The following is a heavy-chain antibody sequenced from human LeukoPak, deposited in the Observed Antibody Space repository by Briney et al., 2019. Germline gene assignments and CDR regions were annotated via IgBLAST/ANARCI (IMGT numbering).Heavy chain of an antibody. J-gene: IGHJ4*02. V-gene: IGHV3-21*01. CDR2: ISSSSSYI. CDR3: AREWDYYDSSGYPHFDY. D-gene: IGHD3-22*01. Sequence: PGGSLRLSCAASGFTFSSYSMTWVRQAPGKGLEWVSSISSSSSYIYYADSVKGRFTISRDNAKNSLYLQMNSLRAEDTAVYYCAREWDYYDSSGYPHFDYWGQGTLVTVSS. CDR1: GFTFSSYS.